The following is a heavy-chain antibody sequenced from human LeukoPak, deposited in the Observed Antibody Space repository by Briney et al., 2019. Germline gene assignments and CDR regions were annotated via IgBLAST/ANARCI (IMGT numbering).Heavy chain of an antibody. CDR2: TYYRSRWYT. Sequence: SPTLSLTFAISGDSVSSNSAAWTWIRQSPSRGLEWLGRTYYRSRWYTDYAVSVKSRINISPDTSRNQFSLKLDSVTPEDTAVYYCARLDANFADFWGQGTLVTVSS. V-gene: IGHV6-1*01. CDR1: GDSVSSNSAA. CDR3: ARLDANFADF. J-gene: IGHJ4*02. D-gene: IGHD1-7*01.